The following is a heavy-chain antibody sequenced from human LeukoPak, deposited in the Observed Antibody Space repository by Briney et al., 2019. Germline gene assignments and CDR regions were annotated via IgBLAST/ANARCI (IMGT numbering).Heavy chain of an antibody. CDR3: ASLHGLWLRFFGY. Sequence: GSLRLSCAASGFTFSSYEMNWVRQAPGKGLEWIGEINHSGSTNYNPSLKSRVTISVDKSKNQFSLKLSSVTAADTAVYYCASLHGLWLRFFGYWGQGTLVTVSS. V-gene: IGHV4-34*01. D-gene: IGHD5-12*01. CDR2: INHSGST. J-gene: IGHJ4*02. CDR1: GFTFSSYE.